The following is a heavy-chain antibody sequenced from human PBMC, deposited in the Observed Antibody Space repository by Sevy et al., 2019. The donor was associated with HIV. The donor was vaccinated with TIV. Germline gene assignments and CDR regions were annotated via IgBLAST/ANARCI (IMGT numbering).Heavy chain of an antibody. Sequence: GGSLRLSCVASDFTFSSNWRTWVRQAPGKGLEWVANVKQDMSEKYYADSVKGRFTISRDNAKNSLYLQMNSLRAEDTAVYYCARAQQVTMLVVIGGLYFDLWGQGTLVTVSS. CDR3: ARAQQVTMLVVIGGLYFDL. V-gene: IGHV3-7*01. CDR1: DFTFSSNW. J-gene: IGHJ4*02. CDR2: VKQDMSEK. D-gene: IGHD2-21*01.